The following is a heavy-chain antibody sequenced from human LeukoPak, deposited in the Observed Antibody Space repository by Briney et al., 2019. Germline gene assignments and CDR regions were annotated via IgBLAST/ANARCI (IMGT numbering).Heavy chain of an antibody. CDR3: LRYCGGGNCYSGGY. CDR2: ISTSGGST. Sequence: GGSLRLSCAASGFTFSSYAMSWVRQAPGTGLEWVSAISTSGGSTYYADSVKGRFTISRDNSKNTQSLQMNSLRAEDTAVYYCLRYCGGGNCYSGGYWSPGTLVTVSS. D-gene: IGHD2-15*01. J-gene: IGHJ4*02. CDR1: GFTFSSYA. V-gene: IGHV3-23*01.